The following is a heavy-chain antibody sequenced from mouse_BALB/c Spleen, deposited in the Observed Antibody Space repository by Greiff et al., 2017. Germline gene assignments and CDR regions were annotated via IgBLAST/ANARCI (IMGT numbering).Heavy chain of an antibody. J-gene: IGHJ2*01. D-gene: IGHD2-3*01. CDR1: GYAFTNYL. CDR3: ARREDGYYDY. CDR2: INPGSGGT. Sequence: QVQLQQSGAELVRPGTSVKVSCKASGYAFTNYLIEWVKQRPGQGLEWIGVINPGSGGTNYNEKFKGKATLTADKSSSTAYMQLSSLTSDDSAVYYCARREDGYYDYWGQGTTLTVSS. V-gene: IGHV1-54*03.